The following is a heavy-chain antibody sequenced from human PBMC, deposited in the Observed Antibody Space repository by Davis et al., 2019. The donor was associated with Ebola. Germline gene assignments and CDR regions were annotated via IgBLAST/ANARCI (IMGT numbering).Heavy chain of an antibody. J-gene: IGHJ4*02. Sequence: PGGSLRLSCAASGFTVSSNYMSWVRQAPGKGLEWVSVIYSGGSTYYADSVKGRFTISRHNSKNTLYLQMNSLKTEDTAVYYCTTDAALRDCSGGSCHVYWGQGTLVTVSS. CDR2: IYSGGST. D-gene: IGHD2-15*01. V-gene: IGHV3-53*01. CDR1: GFTVSSNY. CDR3: TTDAALRDCSGGSCHVY.